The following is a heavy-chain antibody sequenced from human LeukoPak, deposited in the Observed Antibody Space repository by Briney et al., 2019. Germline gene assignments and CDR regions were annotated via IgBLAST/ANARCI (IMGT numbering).Heavy chain of an antibody. Sequence: SETLSLTCTVSGGSISGSSYYWGWIRQPPGKGLEWIGSIYYSGSTYYNPSLKSRVTISVDTSKNQFSLKLSSVTAADTAVYYCARREYQLPPTFDYWGQGTLVTVSS. CDR2: IYYSGST. CDR3: ARREYQLPPTFDY. CDR1: GGSISGSSYY. V-gene: IGHV4-39*01. D-gene: IGHD2-2*01. J-gene: IGHJ4*02.